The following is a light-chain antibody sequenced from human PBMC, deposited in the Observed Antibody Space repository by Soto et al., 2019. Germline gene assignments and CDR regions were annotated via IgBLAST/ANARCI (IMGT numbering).Light chain of an antibody. CDR2: GAS. CDR3: QQYGSSPRT. Sequence: DIVITQSPATLSVSPGETVTLSCRASQSVSRNLAWYQQKPGQAPRLLIYGASSRATGIPDRFSGSGSGTDFTLTISRLEPEDFAVYYCQQYGSSPRTFGQGTRLEIK. CDR1: QSVSRN. J-gene: IGKJ5*01. V-gene: IGKV3-20*01.